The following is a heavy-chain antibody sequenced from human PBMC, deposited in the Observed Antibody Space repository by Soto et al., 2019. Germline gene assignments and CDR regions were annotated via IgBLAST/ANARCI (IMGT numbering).Heavy chain of an antibody. CDR1: GFTFSSYG. CDR2: ISYDGSNQ. D-gene: IGHD6-13*01. J-gene: IGHJ4*02. V-gene: IGHV3-30*18. CDR3: AKDRIAAEPSYFDY. Sequence: GGSLRLSCAASGFTFSSYGMHWVRQAPGKGLEWVAVISYDGSNQYYADSVKGRFTISRDNSKNTLYLQMNSLRAEDTAVYYCAKDRIAAEPSYFDYWGQGTLVTVSS.